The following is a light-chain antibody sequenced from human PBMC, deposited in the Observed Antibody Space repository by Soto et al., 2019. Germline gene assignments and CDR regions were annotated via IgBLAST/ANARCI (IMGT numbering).Light chain of an antibody. CDR3: QSYDSSLGVVV. V-gene: IGLV1-40*01. CDR1: NSNIGANYD. J-gene: IGLJ2*01. CDR2: DNS. Sequence: QSVLTQPPSVSGAPGQRVTISCTGSNSNIGANYDVYWYQQLPGTGPKLLISDNSDRPSEVPDRFSGSKSGTSASLAITGLQAEDEADYYCQSYDSSLGVVVFGGGTKLTVL.